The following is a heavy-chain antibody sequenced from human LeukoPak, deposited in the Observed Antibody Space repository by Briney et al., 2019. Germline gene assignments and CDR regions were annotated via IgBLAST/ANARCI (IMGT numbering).Heavy chain of an antibody. CDR2: ISSNSFHM. J-gene: IGHJ4*02. Sequence: GGSLRLSCAASGFTFSRYGMNWVRQAPGKGLEWVSSISSNSFHMFYADSVKGRFTISRDNSKNTLYLQMNSLRAEDTAVYYCASYYDSSGFDYWGQGTLVTVSS. CDR3: ASYYDSSGFDY. CDR1: GFTFSRYG. D-gene: IGHD3-22*01. V-gene: IGHV3-21*01.